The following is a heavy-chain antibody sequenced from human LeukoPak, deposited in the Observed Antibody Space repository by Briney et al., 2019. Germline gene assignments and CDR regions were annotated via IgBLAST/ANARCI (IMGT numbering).Heavy chain of an antibody. CDR3: AKDRDGGNPGAFDI. V-gene: IGHV3-30*18. J-gene: IGHJ3*02. Sequence: GGSLRLSCAASGFTFSSYGMHWVRQAPGKGLEWVAIISYDGSNKYYADSVKGRFTISRDNSKNTLYLQMNSLRAEDTAVYYCAKDRDGGNPGAFDIWGQGTMVTVSS. CDR1: GFTFSSYG. D-gene: IGHD4-23*01. CDR2: ISYDGSNK.